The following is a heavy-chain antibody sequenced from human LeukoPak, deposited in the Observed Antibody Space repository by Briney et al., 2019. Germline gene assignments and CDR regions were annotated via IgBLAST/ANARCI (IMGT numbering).Heavy chain of an antibody. V-gene: IGHV1-2*02. CDR3: ARDWFVDSGDDPFPFDY. Sequence: VASVKVSCKASGYTFTGFYIHWVRQAPGQGLEWMGWINPNSGGTNYGQKFQGRVTMTRDTSISTAYMELSRLTSDDTAIYYCARDWFVDSGDDPFPFDYWGQGTLVSVST. CDR1: GYTFTGFY. J-gene: IGHJ4*02. CDR2: INPNSGGT. D-gene: IGHD5-12*01.